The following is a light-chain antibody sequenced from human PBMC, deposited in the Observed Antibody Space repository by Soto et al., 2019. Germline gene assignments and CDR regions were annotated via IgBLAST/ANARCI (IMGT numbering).Light chain of an antibody. CDR3: QQRSNWPPSIT. CDR1: QCLSCRQ. Sequence: DIVLTQSPGTLSLSPGESATLSCRDRQCLSCRQLAWYQQKPCKAPSLIIYDASDTATGIPARYSGSGSGTDFTLNISSLEPEDVAVYVCQQRSNWPPSITCGQGTRLEIK. CDR2: DAS. J-gene: IGKJ5*01. V-gene: IGKV3-11*01.